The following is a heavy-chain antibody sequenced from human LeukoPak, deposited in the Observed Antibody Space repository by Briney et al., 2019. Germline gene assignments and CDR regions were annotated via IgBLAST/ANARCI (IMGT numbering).Heavy chain of an antibody. D-gene: IGHD6-19*01. CDR1: GYTLTGYY. J-gene: IGHJ4*02. CDR2: INPNSGGT. CDR3: ARGFRGWYAEGFDC. Sequence: ASVKVSCKASGYTLTGYYMHWVRQAPGQGLEWMGWINPNSGGTNYAQKFQGRVTMTRDTSISTAYMELSRLRSDDTAVYYCARGFRGWYAEGFDCWGQGTVVTVSS. V-gene: IGHV1-2*02.